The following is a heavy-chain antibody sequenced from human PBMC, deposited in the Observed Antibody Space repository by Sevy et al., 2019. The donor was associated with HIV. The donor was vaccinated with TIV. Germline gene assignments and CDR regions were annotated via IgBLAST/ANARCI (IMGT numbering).Heavy chain of an antibody. CDR1: GFTFSNYA. V-gene: IGHV3-30-3*01. D-gene: IGHD3-10*01. CDR2: ISYDGSKE. Sequence: GGSLRLSCTVSGFTFSNYAVHWVRQAPGRGLEWVAVISYDGSKEYYVDSVRGRFTISRDNSRNTVYLQMNSLRAEDTAVYYCARGGSYYGSETYSASDYWGQGTLVTVSS. CDR3: ARGGSYYGSETYSASDY. J-gene: IGHJ4*02.